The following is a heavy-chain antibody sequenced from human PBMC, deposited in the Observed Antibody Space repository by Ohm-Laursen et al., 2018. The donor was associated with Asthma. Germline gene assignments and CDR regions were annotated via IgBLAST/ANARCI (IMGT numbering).Heavy chain of an antibody. CDR3: ARARKSGSYDY. CDR2: IGTAGDT. D-gene: IGHD1-26*01. CDR1: GFTFSSYD. V-gene: IGHV3-13*01. Sequence: GSLRLSCTASGFTFSSYDMHWVRQATGKGLEWVSAIGTAGDTYYPGSVKGRFTISRENAKNSLYLQMNSLRAGDTAVYYCARARKSGSYDYWGQGTLVTVSS. J-gene: IGHJ4*02.